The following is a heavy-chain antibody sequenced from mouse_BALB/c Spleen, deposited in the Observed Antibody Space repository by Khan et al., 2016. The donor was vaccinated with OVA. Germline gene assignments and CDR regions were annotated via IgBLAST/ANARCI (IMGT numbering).Heavy chain of an antibody. J-gene: IGHJ2*01. CDR2: ISYSGST. Sequence: EVQLQESGPGLVKPSQSLSLTCTVTGYSITSDYAWNWIRQFPGNKLEWMGYISYSGSTSYNPSLKSRISITRDTSKNQFFLQLNSVTTEDTATYYRARGDYVDYWGQGTTLTGSS. V-gene: IGHV3-2*02. CDR3: ARGDYVDY. CDR1: GYSITSDYA.